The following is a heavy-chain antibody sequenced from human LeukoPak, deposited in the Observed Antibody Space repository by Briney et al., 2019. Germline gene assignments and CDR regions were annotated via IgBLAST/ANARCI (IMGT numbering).Heavy chain of an antibody. V-gene: IGHV4-59*01. Sequence: SETLSLTCTVSGGSISNYYWSWIRQPPGKGLKWIGYIYYSGSTNYNASLKSRVTISVDTSKNQFSLKLNSVTAADTAVYFCARVGAGTVYYGSGRNYYYYYMDVWGKGTTVTISS. CDR3: ARVGAGTVYYGSGRNYYYYYMDV. D-gene: IGHD3-10*01. J-gene: IGHJ6*03. CDR1: GGSISNYY. CDR2: IYYSGST.